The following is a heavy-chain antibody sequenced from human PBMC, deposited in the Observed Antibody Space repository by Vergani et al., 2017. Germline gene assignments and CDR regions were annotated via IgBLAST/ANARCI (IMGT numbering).Heavy chain of an antibody. V-gene: IGHV3-66*02. CDR3: ARGNYYGSGTYVDP. CDR1: GSTVSGNY. D-gene: IGHD3-10*01. Sequence: ELQLVESGGGLVQPGGSLRLSCAASGSTVSGNYMTWVRQAPGKGLEWVSHIYSCDETYYADSVKGRVTISRETSKNTLHLQINNLRVEDTAVYYCARGNYYGSGTYVDPWGQGTLVTVSS. CDR2: IYSCDET. J-gene: IGHJ5*02.